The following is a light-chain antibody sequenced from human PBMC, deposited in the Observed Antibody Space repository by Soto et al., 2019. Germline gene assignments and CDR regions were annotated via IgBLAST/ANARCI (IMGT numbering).Light chain of an antibody. CDR3: QQRNSYPIT. Sequence: DIQLTQSPSFLSASVGDRVTITCRASQGISSYLAWYQQKPGKAPNLLIHTESTLQSGVPSRFSGSGSGTEFTLTISSLQPEDFETYYCQQRNSYPITFGQGTRLEIK. V-gene: IGKV1-9*01. CDR1: QGISSY. CDR2: TES. J-gene: IGKJ5*01.